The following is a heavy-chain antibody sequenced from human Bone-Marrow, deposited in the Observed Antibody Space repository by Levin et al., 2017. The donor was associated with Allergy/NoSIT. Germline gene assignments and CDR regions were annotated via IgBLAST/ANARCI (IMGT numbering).Heavy chain of an antibody. D-gene: IGHD3-10*01. J-gene: IGHJ3*01. CDR3: AKDMVRYGSGVDPNSFDV. Sequence: PGGSLRLSCAASGFKFDDYAMNWVRQVPGKGLEWVSGISWNGNGIEYGDSVRGRFTISRDNAKNSLYLQMNSLRTEDTAFYYCAKDMVRYGSGVDPNSFDVWGQGTKVTVSA. CDR1: GFKFDDYA. CDR2: ISWNGNGI. V-gene: IGHV3-9*01.